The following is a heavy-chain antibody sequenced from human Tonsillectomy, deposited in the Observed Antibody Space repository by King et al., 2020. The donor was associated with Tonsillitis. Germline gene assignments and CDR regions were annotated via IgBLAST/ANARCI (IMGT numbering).Heavy chain of an antibody. CDR3: AKDLGDYYDSSGYFDY. CDR1: GFTFSTYD. D-gene: IGHD3-22*01. J-gene: IGHJ4*02. V-gene: IGHV3-30*18. CDR2: ISYDGSNK. Sequence: VQLVESGGGVVQPGRSLRLSCAASGFTFSTYDMHGVRQTPGKGLEWVAVISYDGSNKYYADSVKGRFTISRDNSKNTMYLQMHSLRLEDTALYYCAKDLGDYYDSSGYFDYWGQGTLVTVSS.